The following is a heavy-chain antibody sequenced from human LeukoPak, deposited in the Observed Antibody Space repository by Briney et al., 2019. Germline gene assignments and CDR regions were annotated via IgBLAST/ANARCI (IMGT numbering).Heavy chain of an antibody. CDR3: AREGYSLRDGYNFNFDY. D-gene: IGHD5-24*01. CDR2: IRYDGSNK. Sequence: GGSLRLSCAASGFTFSNYGMHWVRQAPGKGLAWVAFIRYDGSNKSYADSVKGRFTISRDNSKNTQYLQMNSLRAEDTAVYYCAREGYSLRDGYNFNFDYWGQGTLVTVSS. J-gene: IGHJ4*02. CDR1: GFTFSNYG. V-gene: IGHV3-30*02.